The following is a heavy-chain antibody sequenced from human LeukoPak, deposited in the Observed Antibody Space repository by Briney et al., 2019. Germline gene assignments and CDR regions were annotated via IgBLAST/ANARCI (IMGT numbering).Heavy chain of an antibody. Sequence: GGSLRLSCAASGFTFSSFDMSWVRQAPGKGLEWVSTLACLDTSCTEYYADSVKGRFSISRDNSRSTLSLQMNSLRVEDTAIYYCARDSEGCFDLWGQGTLVTVSS. CDR2: CLDTSCTE. CDR1: GFTFSSFD. D-gene: IGHD3/OR15-3a*01. CDR3: ARDSEGCFDL. J-gene: IGHJ4*02. V-gene: IGHV3-23*01.